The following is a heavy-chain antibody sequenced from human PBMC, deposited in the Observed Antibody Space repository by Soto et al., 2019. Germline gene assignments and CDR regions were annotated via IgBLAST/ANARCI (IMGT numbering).Heavy chain of an antibody. J-gene: IGHJ5*02. Sequence: SVKGSSKASGCTFSSYAISWVRQAPGQGLEWMGGIIPIFGTANYAQKFQGRVTITADESTSTAYMELSSLRSEDTAVYYCARVATAMVADWFDPWGQGTLVTVSS. CDR1: GCTFSSYA. CDR3: ARVATAMVADWFDP. V-gene: IGHV1-69*01. CDR2: IIPIFGTA. D-gene: IGHD5-18*01.